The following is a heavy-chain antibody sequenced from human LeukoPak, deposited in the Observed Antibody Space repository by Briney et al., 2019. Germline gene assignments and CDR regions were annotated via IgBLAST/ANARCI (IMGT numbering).Heavy chain of an antibody. D-gene: IGHD2-2*01. V-gene: IGHV3-23*01. CDR2: ISGSGDNT. CDR3: APGPCSSTSCYAAEGY. J-gene: IGHJ4*02. Sequence: GGSLRLSCAASGFTFSSYAMSWVRQAPAKGLEWVSAISGSGDNTYYADSVKGRFTISRDNSKKTLYLQMDSLRAEDTAVYYCAPGPCSSTSCYAAEGYWGQGTLVTVSS. CDR1: GFTFSSYA.